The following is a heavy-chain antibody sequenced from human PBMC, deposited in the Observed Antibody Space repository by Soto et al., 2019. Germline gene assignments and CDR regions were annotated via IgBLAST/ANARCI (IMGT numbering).Heavy chain of an antibody. CDR2: IYHSGST. V-gene: IGHV4-34*01. Sequence: SETLSLTCAVYGASFNGYYWSWIRQPPGKGLEWIGYIYHSGSTYYNPSLKSRVTISVDRSKNQFSLKLSSVTAADTAVYYCARTPDIWGQGTMVTVSS. J-gene: IGHJ3*02. CDR3: ARTPDI. CDR1: GASFNGYY.